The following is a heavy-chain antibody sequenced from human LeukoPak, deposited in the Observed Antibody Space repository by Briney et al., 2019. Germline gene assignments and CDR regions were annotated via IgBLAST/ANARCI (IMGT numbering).Heavy chain of an antibody. V-gene: IGHV1-69*05. CDR2: IIPIFGTA. D-gene: IGHD6-19*01. J-gene: IGHJ4*02. CDR1: GYTFTAYN. CDR3: ARDGSSGSFDY. Sequence: AASVKVSCKASGYTFTAYNLHWVRQAPGQGLEWMGRIIPIFGTANYAQKFQGRVTITTDESTSTAYMELSSLRSEDTAVYYCARDGSSGSFDYWAQGTLVTVSS.